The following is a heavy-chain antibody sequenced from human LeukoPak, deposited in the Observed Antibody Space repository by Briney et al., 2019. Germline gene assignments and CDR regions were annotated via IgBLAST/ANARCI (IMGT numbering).Heavy chain of an antibody. Sequence: GGSLRLSCAASGFTFSSYSMNWVRQAPGKGLEWVSSISSSSSYIYYADSVKGRFTISRDNSKNTLYLQMNSLRAEDTAVYYCAKDSLTGYYDSSGYYVDYWGQGTLVTVSS. J-gene: IGHJ4*02. CDR3: AKDSLTGYYDSSGYYVDY. D-gene: IGHD3-22*01. V-gene: IGHV3-21*01. CDR2: ISSSSSYI. CDR1: GFTFSSYS.